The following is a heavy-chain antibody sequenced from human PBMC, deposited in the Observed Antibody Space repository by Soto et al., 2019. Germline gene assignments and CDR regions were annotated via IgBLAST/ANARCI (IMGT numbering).Heavy chain of an antibody. J-gene: IGHJ4*02. V-gene: IGHV2-5*01. D-gene: IGHD4-4*01. CDR1: GFSLSTSGVG. CDR3: AHIPYSNYGYYFDY. CDR2: IYWNDDK. Sequence: SGPTLGNPTQTLTLTCTFSGFSLSTSGVGVGWIRQPPGKALEWLALIYWNDDKRYSPSLKSRLTITKDTSKNQVVLTMTNMDPVDTATYYCAHIPYSNYGYYFDYWGQGTLVTVSS.